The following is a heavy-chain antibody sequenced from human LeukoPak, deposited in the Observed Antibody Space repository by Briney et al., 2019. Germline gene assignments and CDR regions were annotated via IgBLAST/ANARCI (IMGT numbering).Heavy chain of an antibody. J-gene: IGHJ6*03. V-gene: IGHV1-2*02. CDR3: AKGYYGDYVSSMDV. CDR1: GYTFTGYY. Sequence: ASVKVSCKASGYTFTGYYMHWVRQAPGQGLEWMGWINPNSGGTNYARKFQGRVTMTRDTSISTAYMELSRLRSDDTAVYYCAKGYYGDYVSSMDVWGKGTTVTVSS. CDR2: INPNSGGT. D-gene: IGHD4-17*01.